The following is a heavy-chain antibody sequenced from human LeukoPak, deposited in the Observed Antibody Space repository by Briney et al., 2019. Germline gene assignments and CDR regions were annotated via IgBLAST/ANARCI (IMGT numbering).Heavy chain of an antibody. CDR1: GGTFSSYA. Sequence: ASVKVSCKASGGTFSSYAISWVRQAPGQGLEWMGGIIPIFGTANYAQKFQGRVAITADESTSTAYMELSSLRSEDTAVYYCARGVPVTITMVRGAYYYMDVWGKGTTVTVSS. CDR2: IIPIFGTA. CDR3: ARGVPVTITMVRGAYYYMDV. D-gene: IGHD3-10*01. J-gene: IGHJ6*03. V-gene: IGHV1-69*13.